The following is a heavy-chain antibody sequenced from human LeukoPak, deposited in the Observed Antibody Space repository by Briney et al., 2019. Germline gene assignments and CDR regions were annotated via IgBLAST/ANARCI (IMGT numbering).Heavy chain of an antibody. CDR1: GGTFSSYA. J-gene: IGHJ6*03. Sequence: SVKVSCKASGGTFSSYAISWVRQAPGQGLEWMGRIIPIFGTANYAQKFQGRVTITTDESTSTAYMELSSLRSEDTAVYYCASGSRDGNYYYYYMDVWGKETTVTVSS. D-gene: IGHD2-15*01. V-gene: IGHV1-69*05. CDR2: IIPIFGTA. CDR3: ASGSRDGNYYYYYMDV.